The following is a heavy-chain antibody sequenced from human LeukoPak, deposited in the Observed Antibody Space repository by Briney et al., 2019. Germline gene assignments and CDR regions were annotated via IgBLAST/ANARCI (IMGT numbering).Heavy chain of an antibody. D-gene: IGHD3-10*01. Sequence: PSETLSLTCTVSGGSISSNSYYWVWIRQPPGKGLEWIANIYYSGSTYYNPSLKSRVSISLDTSKNHFSLNLNSVTAADTAVYYCARAGIDYYGSGTYRGWFDPWGQGTLVTVSS. CDR1: GGSISSNSYY. CDR3: ARAGIDYYGSGTYRGWFDP. CDR2: IYYSGST. V-gene: IGHV4-39*07. J-gene: IGHJ5*02.